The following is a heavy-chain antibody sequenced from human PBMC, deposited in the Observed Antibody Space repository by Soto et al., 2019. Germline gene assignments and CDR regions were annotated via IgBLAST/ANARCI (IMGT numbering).Heavy chain of an antibody. CDR3: ARDRTEYYYDSSGYLDY. CDR2: ISYDGSNK. J-gene: IGHJ4*02. CDR1: GFTFSSYA. D-gene: IGHD3-22*01. Sequence: GGSLRLSCAASGFTFSSYAMHWVRQAPGKGLEWVAVISYDGSNKYYADSVKGRFTISRDNSKNTLYLQMNSLRAEDTAVYYCARDRTEYYYDSSGYLDYWGQGTLVTVSS. V-gene: IGHV3-30-3*01.